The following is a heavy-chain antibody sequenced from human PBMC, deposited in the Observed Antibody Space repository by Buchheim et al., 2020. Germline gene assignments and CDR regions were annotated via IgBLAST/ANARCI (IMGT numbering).Heavy chain of an antibody. J-gene: IGHJ6*02. Sequence: QVQLVESGGGLVKPGGSLRLSCAASGFTFSDYYMSWIRQAPGKGLEWVSYISSSGRSMFYVDSVRGRFTISRDNAKNSLFLQMNSLRAEDTAVYYCARGNSDYDFWSGYPASYYYYGMDVWGQGTT. CDR3: ARGNSDYDFWSGYPASYYYYGMDV. V-gene: IGHV3-11*01. CDR1: GFTFSDYY. D-gene: IGHD3-3*01. CDR2: ISSSGRSM.